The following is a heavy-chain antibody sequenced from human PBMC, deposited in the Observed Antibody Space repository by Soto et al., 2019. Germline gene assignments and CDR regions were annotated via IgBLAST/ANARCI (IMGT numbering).Heavy chain of an antibody. CDR2: IDPSDSYT. CDR3: ARHRVDYDYTGMDV. CDR1: GYSFTSYW. Sequence: PGESLKISCKGSGYSFTSYWISWVRQMPGKGLEWMGRIDPSDSYTNYSPPFQGHVTISADKSISTAYLQWSSLKASDTAMYYCARHRVDYDYTGMDVWGQENTLTVSS. V-gene: IGHV5-10-1*01. J-gene: IGHJ6*02.